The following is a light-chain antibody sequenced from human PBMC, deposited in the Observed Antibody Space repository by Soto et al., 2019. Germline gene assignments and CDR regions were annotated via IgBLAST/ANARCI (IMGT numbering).Light chain of an antibody. CDR2: GAS. V-gene: IGKV3-20*01. CDR1: QSVSSTY. J-gene: IGKJ2*01. Sequence: LVLTQSTGTLSLSPGERATLSCRASQSVSSTYLAWYQQKTGQAPRLLIYGASSRATGIPDRFSGSGSGTEFTLTISRLEPEDFAVYYCQHYGSSLMYTFGQGTKMEIK. CDR3: QHYGSSLMYT.